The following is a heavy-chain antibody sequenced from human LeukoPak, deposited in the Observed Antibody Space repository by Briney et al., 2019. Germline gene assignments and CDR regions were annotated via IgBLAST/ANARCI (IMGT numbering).Heavy chain of an antibody. Sequence: SETLSLTCTVSGGSISSYYWSWIRQPPGKGLEWIGYFYYSGSTNYNPSLKSRVTISVDTSKNQFSLKLSSVTAADTAVYYCARDYMVRGYYYGMDVWGQGTTVTVSS. J-gene: IGHJ6*02. CDR3: ARDYMVRGYYYGMDV. V-gene: IGHV4-59*01. D-gene: IGHD3-10*01. CDR2: FYYSGST. CDR1: GGSISSYY.